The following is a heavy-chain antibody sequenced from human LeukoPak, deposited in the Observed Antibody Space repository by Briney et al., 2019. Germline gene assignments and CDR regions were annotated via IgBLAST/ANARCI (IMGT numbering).Heavy chain of an antibody. V-gene: IGHV3-23*01. CDR3: GKTTAGYSSGQKPAWPVDY. Sequence: GGSLRLTCEASGFTFGSFAMYWVRQAPGKGLDWIAGTFGSGGSPHYADSVKGRFTISRDNSKNTVYLQINSLRAEDTAVYYCGKTTAGYSSGQKPAWPVDYWGQGTLVTVSS. CDR2: TFGSGGSP. CDR1: GFTFGSFA. J-gene: IGHJ4*02. D-gene: IGHD5-18*01.